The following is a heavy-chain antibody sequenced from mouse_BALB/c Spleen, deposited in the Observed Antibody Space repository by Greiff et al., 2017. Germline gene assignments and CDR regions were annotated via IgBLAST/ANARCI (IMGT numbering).Heavy chain of an antibody. CDR1: GYSITSDYA. D-gene: IGHD1-1*01. Sequence: EVKLQESGPGLVKPSQSLSLTCTVTGYSITSDYAWNWIRQFPGNKLEWMGYISYSGSTSYNPSLKSRISITRDTSKNQFFLQLNSVTTEDTATYYCARRGYGSTPAWFAYWGQGTLVTVSA. V-gene: IGHV3-2*02. CDR2: ISYSGST. CDR3: ARRGYGSTPAWFAY. J-gene: IGHJ3*01.